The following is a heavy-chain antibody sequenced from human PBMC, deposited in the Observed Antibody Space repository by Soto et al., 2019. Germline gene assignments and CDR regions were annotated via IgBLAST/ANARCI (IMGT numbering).Heavy chain of an antibody. CDR2: IHPGDSDT. D-gene: IGHD4-17*01. CDR3: ASYGDYGHDAFDI. Sequence: GESLKISCKGSGYSFTSYWIGWLRQMPGKGLEWMGIIHPGDSDTRYSPSFQGQVTISADKSISTAYLQWSSLKASDTAMYYCASYGDYGHDAFDIWGQGTMVTVSS. J-gene: IGHJ3*02. V-gene: IGHV5-51*01. CDR1: GYSFTSYW.